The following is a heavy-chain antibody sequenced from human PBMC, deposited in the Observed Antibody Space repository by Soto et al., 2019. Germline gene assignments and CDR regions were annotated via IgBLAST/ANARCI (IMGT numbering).Heavy chain of an antibody. D-gene: IGHD2-15*01. Sequence: QLHLVQSGSEVKQPGASVRVSCKASGYSFNGNSMHWVRQAPGQGLECMGWINPHHGGTNYAQRFRGWVTMTRDPSVSTAYMDLTRLKSDDTAVYDCVIQRSGVVYLGQGTIVTVSS. CDR1: GYSFNGNS. CDR3: VIQRSGVVY. CDR2: INPHHGGT. V-gene: IGHV1-2*04. J-gene: IGHJ4*02.